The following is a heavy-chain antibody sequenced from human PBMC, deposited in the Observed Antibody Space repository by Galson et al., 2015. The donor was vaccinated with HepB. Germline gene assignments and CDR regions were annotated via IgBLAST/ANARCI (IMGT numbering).Heavy chain of an antibody. CDR3: ARDPHHLSIGYYGPGGKAYFDY. V-gene: IGHV3-21*01. CDR1: GFTFSSYS. J-gene: IGHJ4*02. Sequence: SLRLSCAASGFTFSSYSMNWVRQAPGTGLEWVSSISSSSSYIYYADSVKGRFTISRDNAKNSLYLQMNSLRAEDTAVYYCARDPHHLSIGYYGPGGKAYFDYWGQGTLVTVSS. CDR2: ISSSSSYI. D-gene: IGHD3-22*01.